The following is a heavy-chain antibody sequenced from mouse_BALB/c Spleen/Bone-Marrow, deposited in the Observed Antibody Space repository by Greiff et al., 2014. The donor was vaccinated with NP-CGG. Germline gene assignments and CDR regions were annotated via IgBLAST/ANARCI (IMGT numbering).Heavy chain of an antibody. V-gene: IGHV5-4*02. Sequence: EVNLVESGGGLVKPGGSLKLSCAASGFTFSDYYMYWVRQTPEKRLEWVATISDGGSYTYYPDSVKGRFTISRDIAKNNLYLQMGSLKSEDTAMYYCARDRGVQGYAMDYWGQGTSVTVSS. CDR1: GFTFSDYY. D-gene: IGHD2-14*01. CDR2: ISDGGSYT. CDR3: ARDRGVQGYAMDY. J-gene: IGHJ4*01.